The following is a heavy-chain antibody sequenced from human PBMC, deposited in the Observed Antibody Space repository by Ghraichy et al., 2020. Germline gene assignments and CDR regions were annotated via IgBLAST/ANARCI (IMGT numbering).Heavy chain of an antibody. V-gene: IGHV3-73*01. CDR2: IRTKVNNYAT. J-gene: IGHJ4*02. CDR1: GFTFSGSA. CDR3: ATLRTTVTPTDY. Sequence: GGSLRLSCAASGFTFSGSAMHWVRQASGKGLEWVGHIRTKVNNYATAYAASVKSRCTISRDDSKSTVYLQLNSLKTEDTAVYYCATLRTTVTPTDYWGQGARVAVTS. D-gene: IGHD4-17*01.